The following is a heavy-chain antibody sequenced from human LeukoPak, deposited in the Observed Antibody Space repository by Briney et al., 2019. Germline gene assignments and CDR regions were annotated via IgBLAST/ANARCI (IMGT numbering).Heavy chain of an antibody. CDR1: GVSISSSSYY. D-gene: IGHD3-10*01. CDR3: AGHYYYGSGRNWFDP. CDR2: IYYSGST. J-gene: IGHJ5*02. Sequence: SETLSLTCTVSGVSISSSSYYWGWIRQPPGKGLEWIGSIYYSGSTYYNPSPKSRVTISVDTSKNQFSLKLSSVTAADTAVYYCAGHYYYGSGRNWFDPWGQGTLVTVSS. V-gene: IGHV4-39*07.